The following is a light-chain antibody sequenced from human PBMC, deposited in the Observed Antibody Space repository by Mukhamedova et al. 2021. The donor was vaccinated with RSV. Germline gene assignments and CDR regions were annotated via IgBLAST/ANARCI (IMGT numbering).Light chain of an antibody. CDR2: AAS. Sequence: WYQRRVHGTAPKLLIYAASTLQSGVPSRFSGSGSGTDFTLTISSLQPEDFATYYCQQANDYPLTFCGGTRVEIK. J-gene: IGKJ4*01. CDR3: QQANDYPLT. V-gene: IGKV1-12*01.